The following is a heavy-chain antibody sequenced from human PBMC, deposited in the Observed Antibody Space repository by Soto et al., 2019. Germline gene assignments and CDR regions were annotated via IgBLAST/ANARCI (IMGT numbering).Heavy chain of an antibody. CDR1: GYTFTAYY. CDR3: ARNMDYFYGPGSGNGHGV. CDR2: INTKFGDT. D-gene: IGHD3-10*01. J-gene: IGHJ6*02. Sequence: QVQLVQSGAEVKEPGDSVRVSCEASGYTFTAYYIHWVRQVPGQGLEWMGWINTKFGDTTYAQDCQGRVTMTREMSIRTVYMELSRLSSDDTAIYYCARNMDYFYGPGSGNGHGVWGQGTTVTVFS. V-gene: IGHV1-2*02.